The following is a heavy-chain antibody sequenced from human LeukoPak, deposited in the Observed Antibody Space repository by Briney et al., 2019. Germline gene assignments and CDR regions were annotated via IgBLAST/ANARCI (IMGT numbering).Heavy chain of an antibody. CDR2: IYYSGST. V-gene: IGHV4-39*02. D-gene: IGHD2-15*01. CDR1: GGSISSSSYY. Sequence: SETLSLTCTVSGGSISSSSYYWGWIRQPPGKGLEWIGSIYYSGSTYYNPSLKSRVTISVDTSKNQFSLKLSSVTAADTAVYYCAREDGFCSGDKCYSYFASWGRGTLVTVSS. J-gene: IGHJ4*02. CDR3: AREDGFCSGDKCYSYFAS.